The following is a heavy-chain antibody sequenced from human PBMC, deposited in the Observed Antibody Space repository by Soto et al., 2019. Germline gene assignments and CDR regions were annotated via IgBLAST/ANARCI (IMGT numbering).Heavy chain of an antibody. CDR3: ARPLYSSSWYYGMDV. CDR2: IDPSDSYT. D-gene: IGHD6-13*01. V-gene: IGHV5-10-1*01. Sequence: GESLKISCKGSGYSFTSYWISWVRQMPGKGLEWMGRIDPSDSYTNYSPSFQGHVTISADKSISTAYLQWSSLKASDTAMYYCARPLYSSSWYYGMDVWGQGTTVTVSS. J-gene: IGHJ6*02. CDR1: GYSFTSYW.